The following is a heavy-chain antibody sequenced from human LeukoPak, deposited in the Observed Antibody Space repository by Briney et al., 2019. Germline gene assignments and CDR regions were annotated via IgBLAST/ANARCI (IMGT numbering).Heavy chain of an antibody. CDR1: GGSISSYY. V-gene: IGHV4-59*01. J-gene: IGHJ4*02. D-gene: IGHD6-13*01. Sequence: SETLSLTXTVSGGSISSYYWSWIRQPPGKGLEWIGYIYYSGSTNYNPSLKSRVTISVDTSKNQFSLKLSSVTAADTAVYYCARVKRMVAAAGTPHLDYWGQGTLVTVSS. CDR3: ARVKRMVAAAGTPHLDY. CDR2: IYYSGST.